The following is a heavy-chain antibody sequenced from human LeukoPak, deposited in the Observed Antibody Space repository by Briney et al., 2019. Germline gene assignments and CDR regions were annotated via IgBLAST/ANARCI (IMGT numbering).Heavy chain of an antibody. CDR3: AKDRANWAIDD. CDR1: GFTFTDHP. CDR2: IGGDGIA. V-gene: IGHV3-69-1*01. D-gene: IGHD3-16*01. Sequence: GGSLRLSCVASGFTFTDHPMNWVRQAPGKGREWISYIGGDGIAFYADSVKGRFTASKDDARKSMYLQMNSLRVEDTAVYYCAKDRANWAIDDWGQGTQVTVSS. J-gene: IGHJ4*02.